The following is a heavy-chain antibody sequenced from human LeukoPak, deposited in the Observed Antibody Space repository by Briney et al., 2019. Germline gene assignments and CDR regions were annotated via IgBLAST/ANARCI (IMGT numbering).Heavy chain of an antibody. CDR1: GFTFSSYA. D-gene: IGHD3-9*01. J-gene: IGHJ4*02. CDR3: ARSDWFDY. CDR2: IKSDGSST. V-gene: IGHV3-74*01. Sequence: GGSLRLSCAASGFTFSSYAMSWVRQAPGKGLVWVSRIKSDGSSTNYADSVKGRFTISRDNAKNTLYLQMNSLTAEDTAVYYCARSDWFDYWGQGTLVTVSS.